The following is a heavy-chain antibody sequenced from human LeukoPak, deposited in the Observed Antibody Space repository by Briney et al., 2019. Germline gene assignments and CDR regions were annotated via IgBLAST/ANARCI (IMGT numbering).Heavy chain of an antibody. D-gene: IGHD3-9*01. CDR2: INHSGST. CDR1: GGSFSGYY. V-gene: IGHV4-34*01. J-gene: IGHJ4*02. Sequence: SETLSLTCAVYGGSFSGYYWSWIRQPPGKGLEWIGEINHSGSTNYNPSLKSRVTISVDTSKNQFSLKLSSVTAADTAVYYCASRAHYDILTSHYFDYWGQGTLVTVSS. CDR3: ASRAHYDILTSHYFDY.